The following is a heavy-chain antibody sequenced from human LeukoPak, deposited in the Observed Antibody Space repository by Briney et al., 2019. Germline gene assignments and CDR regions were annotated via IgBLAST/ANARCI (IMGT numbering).Heavy chain of an antibody. J-gene: IGHJ4*02. V-gene: IGHV3-7*04. CDR1: GFTFTSYW. CDR2: TKHDGSER. CDR3: ARGGLYGDYYFDY. Sequence: GGSLKLSCAASGFTFTSYWMTWVPQAPGKGLEWVANTKHDGSERYYVDSVKGRFTISRDNVKNSLFLQMDSLRAEDTAVYYCARGGLYGDYYFDYWGQGTLVTVTS. D-gene: IGHD2-21*02.